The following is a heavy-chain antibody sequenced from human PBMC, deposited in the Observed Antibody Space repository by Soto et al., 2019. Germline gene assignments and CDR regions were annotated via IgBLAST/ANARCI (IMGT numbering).Heavy chain of an antibody. CDR3: ARGWQWADY. J-gene: IGHJ4*02. Sequence: QVQLVESGGGLVKPGGSLRLSCAASGFIFSDYYMSWIRQAPGKGLEWVSYISTNSAIIYYADSVKGRFTISRDNAKKSLYLQMDSLRDEDTAVYYCARGWQWADYWGQGTLVTVSS. CDR1: GFIFSDYY. V-gene: IGHV3-11*01. D-gene: IGHD6-19*01. CDR2: ISTNSAII.